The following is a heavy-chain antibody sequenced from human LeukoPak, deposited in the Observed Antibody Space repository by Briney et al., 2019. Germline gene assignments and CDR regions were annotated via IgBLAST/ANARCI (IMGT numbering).Heavy chain of an antibody. CDR3: ARQGYGDYLNVFDI. Sequence: SETLSLTCAVYSGSFSGYYWSWIRQPPGKGLEWIGEINHSGSTNYNPSLKSRVTISVDTSKNQFSLKLSSVTAADTAVYYCARQGYGDYLNVFDIWGQGTMVTVSS. CDR1: SGSFSGYY. CDR2: INHSGST. V-gene: IGHV4-34*01. D-gene: IGHD4-17*01. J-gene: IGHJ3*02.